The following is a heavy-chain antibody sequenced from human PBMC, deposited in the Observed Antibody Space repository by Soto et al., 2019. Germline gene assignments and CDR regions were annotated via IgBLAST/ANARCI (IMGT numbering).Heavy chain of an antibody. CDR1: GFTFSSFG. V-gene: IGHV3-30*18. CDR3: AKDLREMATIRRDS. CDR2: ISYDGIDK. D-gene: IGHD5-12*01. J-gene: IGHJ4*02. Sequence: QVQLVESGGGVVQPGTSLRLSCAASGFTFSSFGIHWVRQAPGKGLEWVAVISYDGIDKNYGDSVKGRFTISRENSKNIVYRQMNSLRIEDTAVYHCAKDLREMATIRRDSWGQGVLVAVSS.